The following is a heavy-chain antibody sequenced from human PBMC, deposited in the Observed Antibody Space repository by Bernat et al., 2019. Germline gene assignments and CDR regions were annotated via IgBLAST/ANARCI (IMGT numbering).Heavy chain of an antibody. CDR1: GFTFSSSI. V-gene: IGHV3-30-3*01. J-gene: IGHJ3*02. D-gene: IGHD6-19*01. CDR3: ARGSYSSGWCDVFDI. CDR2: TSHDGTNI. Sequence: QEQLVESGGGVVQPRGSLRLSCAASGFTFSSSIIHWVRQAPGKGLEWVAVTSHDGTNIYNADSVKGRFTISRDNSKNTVYLQMNSLRAEDTAVYYCARGSYSSGWCDVFDIWGQGTKITVSS.